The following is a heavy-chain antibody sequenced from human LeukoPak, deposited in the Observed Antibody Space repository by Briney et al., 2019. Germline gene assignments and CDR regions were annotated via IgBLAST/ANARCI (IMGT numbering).Heavy chain of an antibody. CDR1: GGSISSYY. J-gene: IGHJ3*02. D-gene: IGHD2-2*01. CDR3: AREEAPYQPSDI. CDR2: IYYSGTT. Sequence: PSETLSLTCTVPGGSISSYYWSWLRQPPGKGLEWVGYIYYSGTTNYNPSLKSRVTISVDTSKNQFSLKLSSVTAADTAVYYCAREEAPYQPSDIWDQGTMVTVSS. V-gene: IGHV4-59*01.